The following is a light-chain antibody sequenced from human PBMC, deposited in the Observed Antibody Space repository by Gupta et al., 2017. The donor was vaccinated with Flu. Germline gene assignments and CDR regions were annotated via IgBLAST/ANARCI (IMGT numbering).Light chain of an antibody. J-gene: IGLJ1*01. V-gene: IGLV2-14*04. CDR1: SSDIGRYNY. Sequence: CCTGSSSDIGRYNYVAWYHQPPGKAPTPIISDVTYRPSGISNRFSGSKSDNTASLITFGLQAEDEADYYCCSYVRNNLFANYVFGTGTKLTVL. CDR3: CSYVRNNLFANYV. CDR2: DVT.